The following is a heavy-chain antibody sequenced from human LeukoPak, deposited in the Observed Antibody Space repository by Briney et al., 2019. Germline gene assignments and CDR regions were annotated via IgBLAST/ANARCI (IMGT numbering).Heavy chain of an antibody. D-gene: IGHD3-10*01. CDR1: EFVFSDYY. Sequence: GGSLRLSCAASEFVFSDYYMSWVRKAPGKGLEWVSYISSGGDTKYYADSVKGRFTNSRDNAKNSLYLQMNNLRAEDTAVYYCAREMGGDYGSGTFFDLWGQGNMVTVSS. CDR3: AREMGGDYGSGTFFDL. CDR2: ISSGGDTK. V-gene: IGHV3-11*01. J-gene: IGHJ4*02.